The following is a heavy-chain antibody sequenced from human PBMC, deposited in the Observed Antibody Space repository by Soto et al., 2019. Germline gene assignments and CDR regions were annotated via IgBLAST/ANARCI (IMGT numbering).Heavy chain of an antibody. J-gene: IGHJ4*02. CDR3: ARPSYSSSWLPNLDF. Sequence: VQLVQSGAEVRKPGSSVKVSCKASGGTFSNYAIHWVRQAPGQGLEWMGGIVPMFGPAKYAQKFRGRVTITADDSTITAHMELTSLRSEDTAIYYCARPSYSSSWLPNLDFWGQGTLVTVSS. CDR1: GGTFSNYA. D-gene: IGHD6-13*01. CDR2: IVPMFGPA. V-gene: IGHV1-69*01.